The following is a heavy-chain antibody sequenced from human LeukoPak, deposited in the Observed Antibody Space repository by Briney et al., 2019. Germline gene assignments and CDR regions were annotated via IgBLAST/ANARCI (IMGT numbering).Heavy chain of an antibody. Sequence: GRTLRLSCAASGFAFCKYAMHLVRQAPGKGLELVTIISDDGRSNYADSVQRRFTISRDNSKNTLYLQMSSLRAEDTPGYYLLCTSGYDFWDMGYWGQGTLVTVSS. J-gene: IGHJ4*02. V-gene: IGHV3-30*04. D-gene: IGHD5-12*01. CDR3: LCTSGYDFWDMGY. CDR2: ISDDGRS. CDR1: GFAFCKYA.